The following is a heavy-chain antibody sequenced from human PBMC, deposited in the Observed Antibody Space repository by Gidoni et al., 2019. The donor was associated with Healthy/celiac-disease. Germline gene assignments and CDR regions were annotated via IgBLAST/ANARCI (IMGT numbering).Heavy chain of an antibody. J-gene: IGHJ5*02. Sequence: QVQLVQSGAEVKKPGASVKVSCKASGYTFTSYGLSWVRQAPGQGLEWMGWISVYNGNTNYAQKLQGRVTMTTDTSMSTAYMELRSLRSDDTAVYYCARVGEYSSSSAPFNWFDPWGQGTLVTVSS. V-gene: IGHV1-18*01. CDR2: ISVYNGNT. CDR3: ARVGEYSSSSAPFNWFDP. D-gene: IGHD6-6*01. CDR1: GYTFTSYG.